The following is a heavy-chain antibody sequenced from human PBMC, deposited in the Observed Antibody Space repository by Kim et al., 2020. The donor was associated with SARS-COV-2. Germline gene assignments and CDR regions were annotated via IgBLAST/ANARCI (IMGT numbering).Heavy chain of an antibody. D-gene: IGHD6-19*01. Sequence: GGSLRLSCAASGFTFSSYWMHWVRQAPGKGLVWVSRINSDGSSTSYADSVKGRFTISRDNAKNTLYLQMNSLRAEDTAVYYCARGDSRSSGYLQKPSLDYWGQGTLVTVSS. CDR3: ARGDSRSSGYLQKPSLDY. J-gene: IGHJ4*02. CDR1: GFTFSSYW. CDR2: INSDGSST. V-gene: IGHV3-74*01.